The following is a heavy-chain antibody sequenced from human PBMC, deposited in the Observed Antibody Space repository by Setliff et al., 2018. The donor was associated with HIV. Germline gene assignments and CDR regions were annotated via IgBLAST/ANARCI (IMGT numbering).Heavy chain of an antibody. CDR3: ARVGCSSWYSIPRYYYYMDV. CDR1: GGSFSGYC. V-gene: IGHV4-34*01. D-gene: IGHD6-13*01. J-gene: IGHJ6*03. Sequence: SETLSLTCAVYGGSFSGYCWSWIRQPPGKGLEWIGEIQHSGRINYNPSLRSRVTTSVDTSKNQFSLRLRSVTAADTAVYYCARVGCSSWYSIPRYYYYMDVWGKGTSVTVSS. CDR2: IQHSGRI.